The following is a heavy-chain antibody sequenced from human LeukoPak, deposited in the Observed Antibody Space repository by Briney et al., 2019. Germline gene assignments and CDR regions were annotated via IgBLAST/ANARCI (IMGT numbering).Heavy chain of an antibody. CDR1: GYTFTSYG. Sequence: GASVKVSCKASGYTFTSYGSSWVRQAPGQGLEWMGWISAYNGHTNYAQKLQGRVTMTTDPSTSTASMELTSLRSDDTAVYSCARDGGSSIFGENYYWGQGNPGTVSS. CDR2: ISAYNGHT. J-gene: IGHJ4*02. V-gene: IGHV1-18*01. CDR3: ARDGGSSIFGENYY. D-gene: IGHD3-3*01.